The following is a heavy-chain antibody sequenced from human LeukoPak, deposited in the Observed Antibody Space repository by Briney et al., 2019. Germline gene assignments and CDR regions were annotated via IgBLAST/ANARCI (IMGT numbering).Heavy chain of an antibody. V-gene: IGHV3-53*01. Sequence: GGSLRLSCAASGFTVSGSYMSWARHAPGKGLEWVSVIHTDGTTYHADSVKGRFTVSRDDSKNTLYLQVNSLRAGDTAMYYCARHDYGDPWGQGTLVTVSS. J-gene: IGHJ5*02. D-gene: IGHD4-17*01. CDR3: ARHDYGDP. CDR2: IHTDGTT. CDR1: GFTVSGSY.